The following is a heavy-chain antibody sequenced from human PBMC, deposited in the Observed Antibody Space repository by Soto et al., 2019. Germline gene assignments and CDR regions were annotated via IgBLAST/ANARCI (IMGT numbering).Heavy chain of an antibody. Sequence: SETLSLTCTVSGGSISSYYWSWIRQPPGKGLEWIGYIYYSGSTNYNPSLKSRVTISVDTSKNQFSLKLSSVTAADTAVYYCARMYYDSGTGNWFDPWGQGTLVTVS. CDR1: GGSISSYY. D-gene: IGHD3-10*01. V-gene: IGHV4-59*08. CDR3: ARMYYDSGTGNWFDP. J-gene: IGHJ5*02. CDR2: IYYSGST.